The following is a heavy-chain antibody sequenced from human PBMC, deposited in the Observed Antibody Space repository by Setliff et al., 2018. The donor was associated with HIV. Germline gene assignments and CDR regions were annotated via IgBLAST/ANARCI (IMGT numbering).Heavy chain of an antibody. CDR2: IYDGGTT. Sequence: NPSETLSLTCDVSGYSINNIHYWGWIRQPPGKGLECLGNIYDGGTTYHNPSLKGRVTISIDTPKAQFSLKLISVTAADTAVYYCVRRDVSFLFGQFDSWGQGILVTVS. D-gene: IGHD3-10*02. CDR1: GYSINNIHY. CDR3: VRRDVSFLFGQFDS. J-gene: IGHJ4*02. V-gene: IGHV4-38-2*01.